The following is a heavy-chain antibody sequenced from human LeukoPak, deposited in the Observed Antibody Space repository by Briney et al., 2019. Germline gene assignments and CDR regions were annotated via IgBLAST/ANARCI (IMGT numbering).Heavy chain of an antibody. V-gene: IGHV4-59*12. D-gene: IGHD3-10*01. CDR3: ARYISSGLDY. J-gene: IGHJ4*02. CDR2: IHYTGST. CDR1: GGSINSYY. Sequence: SETLSLTCTVSGGSINSYYWSWIRQPPGKGLEWIGYIHYTGSTSDNPSLTSRVTISVDTSNNQFSLKLTSVSAADTAVYYCARYISSGLDYWGQGTLVTVSP.